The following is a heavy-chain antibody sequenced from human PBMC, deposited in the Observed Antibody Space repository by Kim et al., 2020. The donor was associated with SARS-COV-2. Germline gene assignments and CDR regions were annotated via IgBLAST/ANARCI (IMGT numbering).Heavy chain of an antibody. CDR1: GFTFNTYT. J-gene: IGHJ4*02. CDR2: ISFDGNND. Sequence: GGSLRLSCAASGFTFNTYTMHWVRQAPGRGLEWVAAISFDGNNDFYAGSVKGRFTISRDTSKNTLYVQMDSLRPEDTAVYYCAGAHYYGSGSCYHFHYWGQGTLVTVSS. CDR3: AGAHYYGSGSCYHFHY. D-gene: IGHD3-10*01. V-gene: IGHV3-30-3*01.